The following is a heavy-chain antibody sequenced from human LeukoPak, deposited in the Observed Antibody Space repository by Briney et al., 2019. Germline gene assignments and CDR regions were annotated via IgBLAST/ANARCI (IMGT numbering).Heavy chain of an antibody. CDR3: ARSKVIYYYDSSGYVGFDP. CDR2: INPNSGGT. CDR1: GYTFTGYY. J-gene: IGHJ5*02. Sequence: ASVKVSCKASGYTFTGYYMHWVRQAPGQGLEWMGWINPNSGGTNYAQKFQGRVTMTRDTSISTAYMELSRLRSDDTAVYYCARSKVIYYYDSSGYVGFDPWGQGTLVTVSS. D-gene: IGHD3-22*01. V-gene: IGHV1-2*02.